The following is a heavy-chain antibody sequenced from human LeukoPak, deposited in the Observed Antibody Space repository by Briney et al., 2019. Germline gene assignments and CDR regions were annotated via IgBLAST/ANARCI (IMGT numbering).Heavy chain of an antibody. CDR2: IKRDGSEK. D-gene: IGHD3-22*01. CDR1: GFTFSNYW. J-gene: IGHJ6*02. V-gene: IGHV3-7*04. CDR3: ARDRYSSGGLDV. Sequence: GGSLRLSCATSGFTFSNYWMSWVRQAPGKGLEWVANIKRDGSEKYYVDSVKGRFTISRDNAKNSLYLQMNSLRAEDTAVYYCARDRYSSGGLDVWGQGTTVTVSS.